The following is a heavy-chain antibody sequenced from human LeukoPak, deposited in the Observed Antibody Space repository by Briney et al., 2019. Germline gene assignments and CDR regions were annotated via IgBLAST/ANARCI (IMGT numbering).Heavy chain of an antibody. CDR3: ARVAIRMPGTPENWFDP. D-gene: IGHD6-13*01. V-gene: IGHV3-7*01. CDR1: GFTFSSYW. J-gene: IGHJ5*02. Sequence: GGSLRLSCAASGFTFSSYWMSWVRQAPGKGLEWVANIKQDGSEKYYVDSVKGRFTISRDNAKNSLYLQMDTLRVEDTAVYYCARVAIRMPGTPENWFDPWGQGTLVTVSS. CDR2: IKQDGSEK.